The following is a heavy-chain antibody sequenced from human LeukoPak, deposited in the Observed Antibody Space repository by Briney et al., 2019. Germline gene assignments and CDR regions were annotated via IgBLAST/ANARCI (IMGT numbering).Heavy chain of an antibody. CDR2: IYYSGST. V-gene: IGHV4-59*01. D-gene: IGHD3-10*01. CDR1: GGSISSYY. J-gene: IGHJ4*02. CDR3: ASPSITWFYFDY. Sequence: SETLSLTCTVSGGSISSYYWSWIRQPPGKGLEWIGYIYYSGSTNYNPSLKSRVTISVDTSKNQFSLKLSSVTAADTAVYYCASPSITWFYFDYWGQGTLVTVSS.